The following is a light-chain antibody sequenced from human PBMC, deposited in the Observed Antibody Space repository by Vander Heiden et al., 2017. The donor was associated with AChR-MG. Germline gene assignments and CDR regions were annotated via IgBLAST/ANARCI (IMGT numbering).Light chain of an antibody. CDR3: QQRRNWPPAT. V-gene: IGKV3-11*01. CDR2: DAS. Sequence: EIVLTQSPATLSLSPGERATLSCRASQSVSSYLAWYQQKPGQAPRLLIYDASNRATGIPARFSGSGSGTDFTLTISSLEPEDFAVYYCQQRRNWPPATFGQRTRLEIK. CDR1: QSVSSY. J-gene: IGKJ5*01.